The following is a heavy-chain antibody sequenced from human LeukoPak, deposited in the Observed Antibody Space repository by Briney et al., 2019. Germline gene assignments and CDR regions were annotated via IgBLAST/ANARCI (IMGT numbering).Heavy chain of an antibody. D-gene: IGHD2-15*01. V-gene: IGHV4-39*01. CDR3: ARLPGAATDPFDY. Sequence: SETLSLTCTVSGGSISSSTYYWGWIRQPPGKGLEWIGSIYYSGSTYYNPSLKSRVSISVDTSQNQFSLKVTSVTAADTAVYYCARLPGAATDPFDYWGQGTLVTVSS. CDR1: GGSISSSTYY. CDR2: IYYSGST. J-gene: IGHJ4*02.